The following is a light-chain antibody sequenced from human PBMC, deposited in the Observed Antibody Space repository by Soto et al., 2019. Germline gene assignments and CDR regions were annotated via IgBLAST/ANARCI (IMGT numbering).Light chain of an antibody. Sequence: EIVMTQSPATLSVSPGERATLSCRASQSITSELAWYQQKPGQPPRLLIYGASTRATGVPARFSGSGSGSECTLTISGLQSEDFAVYYCQQGHNWPLTFGQGTRLEI. CDR3: QQGHNWPLT. CDR2: GAS. CDR1: QSITSE. J-gene: IGKJ2*01. V-gene: IGKV3-15*01.